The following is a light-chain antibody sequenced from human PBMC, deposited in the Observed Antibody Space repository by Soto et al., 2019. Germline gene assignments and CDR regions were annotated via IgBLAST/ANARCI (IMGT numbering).Light chain of an antibody. J-gene: IGKJ4*01. V-gene: IGKV3-11*01. Sequence: EIALKQSPATLSLSPVERATLSCPASQSVRSNLAWYQQKPGQAHRLLLYGASTRATGIPARFSGSGSGTDFTLTISSLEPEDFAVYYCQQRSNWPPGLTFGGGTKVDIK. CDR3: QQRSNWPPGLT. CDR2: GAS. CDR1: QSVRSN.